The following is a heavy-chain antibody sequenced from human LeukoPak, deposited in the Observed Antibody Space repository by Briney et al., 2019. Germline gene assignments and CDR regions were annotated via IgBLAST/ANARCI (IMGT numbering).Heavy chain of an antibody. CDR2: INPNSGAT. V-gene: IGHV1-2*02. CDR1: GYIFTDYY. CDR3: TTDYYYDSSGSYYTIDY. J-gene: IGHJ4*02. Sequence: ASVKVSCKASGYIFTDYYIHWVRQAPGQGLEWMGWINPNSGATNYAQNFQGRVTMTRDTSTSTVYMELSSLRSEDTAVYYCTTDYYYDSSGSYYTIDYWGQGTLVTVSS. D-gene: IGHD3-22*01.